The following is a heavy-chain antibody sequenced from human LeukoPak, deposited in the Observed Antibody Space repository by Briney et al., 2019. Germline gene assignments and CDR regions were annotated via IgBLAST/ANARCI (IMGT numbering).Heavy chain of an antibody. CDR1: GYTFTSYY. D-gene: IGHD5-24*01. Sequence: GASVKVSCKASGYTFTSYYMHWVRQAPGQGLEWMGIINPSGGSTSYAQKFQGRVTMTRDMSTSTVYMELSSLRSEDTAVCYCARVDGYNGPFDYWGQGTLVTVSS. CDR3: ARVDGYNGPFDY. J-gene: IGHJ4*02. V-gene: IGHV1-46*01. CDR2: INPSGGST.